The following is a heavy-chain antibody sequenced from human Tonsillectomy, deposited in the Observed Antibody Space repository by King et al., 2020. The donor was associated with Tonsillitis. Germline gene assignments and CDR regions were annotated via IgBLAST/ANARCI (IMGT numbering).Heavy chain of an antibody. CDR1: GYSFTSYW. Sequence: QLVQSGAEVKKPGESLKISCKGSGYSFTSYWIGWVRQMPGKGLEWMGIIYPGDSDTRYSPSFHVQVTISADKSISTAYLQWSSLKASDTAMYYCARPRHCGGDCYSHYYFDYWGQGTLVTVSS. D-gene: IGHD2-21*02. V-gene: IGHV5-51*01. CDR2: IYPGDSDT. J-gene: IGHJ4*02. CDR3: ARPRHCGGDCYSHYYFDY.